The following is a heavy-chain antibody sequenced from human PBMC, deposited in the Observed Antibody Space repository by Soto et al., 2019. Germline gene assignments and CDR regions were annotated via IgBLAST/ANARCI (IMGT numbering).Heavy chain of an antibody. D-gene: IGHD1-26*01. CDR1: GFTFGDYA. CDR3: TRGREWELLLSHY. J-gene: IGHJ4*02. CDR2: IRSKAYGGTT. Sequence: EVQLVESGGGLVQPGRSLRLSCTTSGFTFGDYAMSWFRQAPGKGLEWVGFIRSKAYGGTTEYAASVKGRFTFSRDDSKSIAYLQMNILKPEDTAVHYCTRGREWELLLSHYWGQGTLVTVSS. V-gene: IGHV3-49*03.